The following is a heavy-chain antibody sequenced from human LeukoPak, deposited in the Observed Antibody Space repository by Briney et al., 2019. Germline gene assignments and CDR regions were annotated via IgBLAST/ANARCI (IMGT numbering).Heavy chain of an antibody. V-gene: IGHV3-9*01. CDR2: ISWNSGSI. CDR3: ARLDRADYSTSPVPYYNYYMNA. CDR1: GFTFDDYA. J-gene: IGHJ6*03. D-gene: IGHD6-13*01. Sequence: PGRSLRLSCAASGFTFDDYAMHWVRQAPGKGLEWVSGISWNSGSIGYADSVKGRFTISRDNAQYLAYLQMNSLRAEDTAVYYCARLDRADYSTSPVPYYNYYMNAWDKGTTVIVSS.